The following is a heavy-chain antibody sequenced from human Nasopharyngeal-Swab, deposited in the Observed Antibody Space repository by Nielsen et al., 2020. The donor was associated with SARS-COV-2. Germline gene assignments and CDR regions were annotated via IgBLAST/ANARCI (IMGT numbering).Heavy chain of an antibody. V-gene: IGHV3-30*18. Sequence: GESLKISCAASGFTFSSYGMHWVRQAPGKGLEWVAVISYDGSNKYYADSVKGRFTISRDNSKNTLYLQMNSLRAEDTAVYYCAKQWLLGGHIDYWGQGTLVTVS. CDR2: ISYDGSNK. J-gene: IGHJ4*02. CDR1: GFTFSSYG. CDR3: AKQWLLGGHIDY. D-gene: IGHD3-22*01.